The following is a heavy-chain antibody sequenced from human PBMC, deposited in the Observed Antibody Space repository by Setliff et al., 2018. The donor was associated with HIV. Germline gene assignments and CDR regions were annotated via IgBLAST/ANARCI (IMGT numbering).Heavy chain of an antibody. J-gene: IGHJ4*02. Sequence: SETLSLTCSVSRYSITDAFYWAWIRQAPGKGLEWIGTIYQSGTTFYNPSLKSRVTISVDTSKNSFSLKMTSVTAADTAVYYCGGAAPRTGQGTIDYWGQGTLVTVSS. CDR3: GGAAPRTGQGTIDY. CDR1: RYSITDAFY. CDR2: IYQSGTT. V-gene: IGHV4-38-2*02. D-gene: IGHD1-1*01.